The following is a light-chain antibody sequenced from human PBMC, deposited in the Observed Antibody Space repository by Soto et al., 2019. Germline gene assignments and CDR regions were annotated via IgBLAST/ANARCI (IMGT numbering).Light chain of an antibody. CDR2: DAS. J-gene: IGKJ4*01. CDR1: QTISTY. CDR3: QQYDNYPLT. V-gene: IGKV1-39*01. Sequence: DIQMTQSPSSLFTSVGDRVTITCRASQTISTYLNWYQQKPGKAPKFLIYDASNLESGVPSRFSGSASGTEFTLTISSLQPDDFATYYCQQYDNYPLTFGGGTKVDIK.